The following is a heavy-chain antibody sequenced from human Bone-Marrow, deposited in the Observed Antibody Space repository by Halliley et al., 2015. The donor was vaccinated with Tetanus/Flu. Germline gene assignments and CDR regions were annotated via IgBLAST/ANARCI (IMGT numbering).Heavy chain of an antibody. Sequence: DSVKGRFTISRDNAKNKPYLQMDSLRPEDTAVYFCARPSTRHDFDIWGQGTMVTISS. J-gene: IGHJ3*02. V-gene: IGHV3-74*01. D-gene: IGHD5-12*01. CDR3: ARPSTRHDFDI.